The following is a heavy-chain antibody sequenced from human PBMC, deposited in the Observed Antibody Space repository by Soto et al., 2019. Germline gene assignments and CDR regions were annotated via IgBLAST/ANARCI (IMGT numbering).Heavy chain of an antibody. D-gene: IGHD3-3*01. J-gene: IGHJ6*02. CDR1: GFTFSSHG. Sequence: GGSLRLSCAASGFTFSSHGMHWVRQAPGKGMEWVAVIWYDGSNKHYADSVKGRFTISRDNSKNTLYLQMNSLRAEDTAVYYCARDGDYYYYYGMDVWGQGTTVTVSS. V-gene: IGHV3-33*01. CDR2: IWYDGSNK. CDR3: ARDGDYYYYYGMDV.